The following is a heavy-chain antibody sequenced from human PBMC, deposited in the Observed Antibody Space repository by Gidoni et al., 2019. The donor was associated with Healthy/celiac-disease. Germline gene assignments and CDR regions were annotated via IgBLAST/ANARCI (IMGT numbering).Heavy chain of an antibody. Sequence: QVQLQQWGAGLLKPSETLSLTCAVYGGSFSGYYWSWIRQPPGKGLEWIGEINHSGSTNYNPSLKSRVTISVDTSKNQFSLKLSSVTAADTAVYYCARRDGDYGGSYYFDYWGQGTLVTVSS. J-gene: IGHJ4*02. CDR1: GGSFSGYY. CDR2: INHSGST. V-gene: IGHV4-34*01. D-gene: IGHD4-17*01. CDR3: ARRDGDYGGSYYFDY.